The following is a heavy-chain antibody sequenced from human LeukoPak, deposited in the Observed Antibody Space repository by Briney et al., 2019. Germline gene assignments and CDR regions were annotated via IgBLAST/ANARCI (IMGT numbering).Heavy chain of an antibody. Sequence: ASVKVSCKASGYTFTSYDINWVRQATGQGLEWMGWMNPNSGNTGYAQKFQGRVTMTRDTSISTAYMELSRLRSDDTAVYYCARIRSNSNYDYWGQGTLVTVSS. CDR1: GYTFTSYD. V-gene: IGHV1-8*01. J-gene: IGHJ4*02. CDR2: MNPNSGNT. CDR3: ARIRSNSNYDY. D-gene: IGHD4-4*01.